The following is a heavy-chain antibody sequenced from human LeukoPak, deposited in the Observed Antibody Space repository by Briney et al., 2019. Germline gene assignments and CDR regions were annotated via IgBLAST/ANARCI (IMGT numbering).Heavy chain of an antibody. D-gene: IGHD3/OR15-3a*01. CDR3: ARDEFGPLAF. Sequence: GGSLRLSCAATGFTFTSFAMSWVRQAPGKGLEWVSTFSGGGGGTFYADSVKGRFTISRDNAKNSLYLQMNSLRAEDTALYYCARDEFGPLAFWGRGTLVTVSS. CDR2: FSGGGGGT. CDR1: GFTFTSFA. V-gene: IGHV3-23*01. J-gene: IGHJ4*02.